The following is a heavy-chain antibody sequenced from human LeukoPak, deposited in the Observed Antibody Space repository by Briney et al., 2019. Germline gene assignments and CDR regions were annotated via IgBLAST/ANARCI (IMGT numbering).Heavy chain of an antibody. D-gene: IGHD7-27*01. CDR3: TPWGPYSEPAKYYFDY. Sequence: GGSLRLSCAASGFSFNNAWMSWVRQAPGEGLEWVGRVKSKANGGTIEYAAPVKGRFTISRDDSKTTLSLQMDSLETEDTAVYYCTPWGPYSEPAKYYFDYWGQGALVTVSS. V-gene: IGHV3-15*01. CDR2: VKSKANGGTI. CDR1: GFSFNNAW. J-gene: IGHJ4*02.